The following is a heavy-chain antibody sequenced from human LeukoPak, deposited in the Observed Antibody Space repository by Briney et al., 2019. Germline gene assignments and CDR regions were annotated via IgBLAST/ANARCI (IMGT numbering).Heavy chain of an antibody. V-gene: IGHV4-59*01. D-gene: IGHD4-23*01. CDR1: GASISSYY. J-gene: IGHJ4*02. CDR3: ASTAYGGNSYDY. Sequence: SETLSLTCLVSGASISSYYWTWIRQPPGKGLEWIGFISDSGRTNCNPSLKSRVTISTDTSKNQFSLNLKSVTAADTAVYYCASTAYGGNSYDYWGQGTLVTVSS. CDR2: ISDSGRT.